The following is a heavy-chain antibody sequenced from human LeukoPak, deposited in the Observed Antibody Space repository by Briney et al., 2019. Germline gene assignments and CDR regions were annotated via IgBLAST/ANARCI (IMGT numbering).Heavy chain of an antibody. CDR1: GIKFSSYI. J-gene: IGHJ1*01. CDR2: ISSGGGTT. CDR3: TIVAITKSLYH. D-gene: IGHD5-24*01. V-gene: IGHV3-23*01. Sequence: GSLRLSCAASGIKFSSYILTWVRQAPGRGPEWVSAISSGGGTTYYADSVKGRFTISRDNSKNTMYLQMSSLRAEDTAVYYCTIVAITKSLYHWGQGTLVTVSS.